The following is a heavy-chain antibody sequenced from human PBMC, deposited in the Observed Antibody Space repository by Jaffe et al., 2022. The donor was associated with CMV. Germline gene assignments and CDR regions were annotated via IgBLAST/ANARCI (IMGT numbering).Heavy chain of an antibody. D-gene: IGHD3-22*01. J-gene: IGHJ4*02. V-gene: IGHV3-43*01. Sequence: EVQLVESGGVVVQPGGSLRLSCAASGFTFDDYTMHWVRQAPGKGLEWVSLISWDGGSTYYADSVKGRFTISRDNSKNSLYLQMNSLRTEDTALYYCAKEDVAGSSGYYFDYWGQGTLVTVSS. CDR1: GFTFDDYT. CDR2: ISWDGGST. CDR3: AKEDVAGSSGYYFDY.